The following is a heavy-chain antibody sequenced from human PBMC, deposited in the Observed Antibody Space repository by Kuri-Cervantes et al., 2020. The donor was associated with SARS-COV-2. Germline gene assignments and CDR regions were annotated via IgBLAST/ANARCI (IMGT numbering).Heavy chain of an antibody. D-gene: IGHD3-22*01. Sequence: SETLSLTCTVSGGSISGYYWTWIRQPPGKGLEWIGNIYYSENTKYNPSLKSRVTISIDTSKNQLSLNLSSVTAADTAVYCCARDSLSCYDSSGYYLTDAFDIWGQGTMVTVSS. CDR3: ARDSLSCYDSSGYYLTDAFDI. CDR2: IYYSENT. J-gene: IGHJ3*02. CDR1: GGSISGYY. V-gene: IGHV4-59*12.